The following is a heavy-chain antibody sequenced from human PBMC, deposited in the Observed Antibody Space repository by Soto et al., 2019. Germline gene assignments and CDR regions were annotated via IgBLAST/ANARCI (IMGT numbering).Heavy chain of an antibody. CDR1: GYTFTSYY. V-gene: IGHV1-46*03. Sequence: ASVKVSCKASGYTFTSYYMHWVRQAPGQGLEWMGIINPSGGSTSYAQKFQGRVTMTRDTSTSTVYMELSILRSEDTAVYYGARGESTRDVFVIGGQGTMVTVSS. J-gene: IGHJ3*02. D-gene: IGHD2-2*01. CDR2: INPSGGST. CDR3: ARGESTRDVFVI.